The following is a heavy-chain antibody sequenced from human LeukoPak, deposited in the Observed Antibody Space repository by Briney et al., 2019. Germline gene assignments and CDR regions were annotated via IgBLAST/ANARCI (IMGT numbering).Heavy chain of an antibody. V-gene: IGHV4-4*07. CDR3: ARLRGATIRVGYYYYYGMDV. D-gene: IGHD5-12*01. CDR2: IYTSGST. Sequence: SETLSLTCTVSGGSITSDYWSWIRQPAGKGLEYIGRIYTSGSTNYNPSLKSRVTMSIDTSKNQFSLKLSSVTAADTAVYYCARLRGATIRVGYYYYYGMDVWGQGTTVTVSS. CDR1: GGSITSDY. J-gene: IGHJ6*02.